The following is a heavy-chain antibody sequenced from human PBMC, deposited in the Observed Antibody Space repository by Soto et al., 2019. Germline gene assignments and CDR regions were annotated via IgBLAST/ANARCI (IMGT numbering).Heavy chain of an antibody. CDR1: GFTFSSYA. V-gene: IGHV3-23*01. J-gene: IGHJ6*02. CDR3: AKDPFLGYCSGGSCYPNYYYYGMDV. Sequence: GGSLRLSCAASGFTFSSYAMSWVRQAPGKGLEWVSAISGSGGSTYYADSVKGRFTISRDNSKNTLYLQMNSLRAEDTAVYYCAKDPFLGYCSGGSCYPNYYYYGMDVWAQGTTATGSS. D-gene: IGHD2-15*01. CDR2: ISGSGGST.